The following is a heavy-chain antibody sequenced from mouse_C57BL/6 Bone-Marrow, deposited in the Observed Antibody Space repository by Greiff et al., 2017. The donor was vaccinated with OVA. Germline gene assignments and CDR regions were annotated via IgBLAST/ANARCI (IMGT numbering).Heavy chain of an antibody. CDR2: INPNNGGT. J-gene: IGHJ4*01. V-gene: IGHV1-26*01. CDR1: GYTFTDYY. CDR3: ARYHGYYSWAMDY. D-gene: IGHD2-3*01. Sequence: VQLQQSGPELVKPGASVKISCKASGYTFTDYYMNWVKQSHGKSLEWIGDINPNNGGTSYNQKFKGKATLTVDKSSSTAYMELRSLTSEDSAVYYCARYHGYYSWAMDYWGQGTSVTVSS.